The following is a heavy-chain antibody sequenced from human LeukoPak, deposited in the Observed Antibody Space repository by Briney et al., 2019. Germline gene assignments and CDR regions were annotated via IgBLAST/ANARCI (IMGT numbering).Heavy chain of an antibody. D-gene: IGHD2-8*01. V-gene: IGHV3-7*01. CDR1: RLTFSNHW. J-gene: IGHJ4*02. CDR2: IKPDGSQK. Sequence: HTGGSLRLSCAASRLTFSNHWMIWVRQAPGKGLEWVATIKPDGSQKYYVDSVRGRSTISRDNAKNSLYLQMNSLRAEDTAVYYTFTSMGYWGQGTLVTVSS. CDR3: FTSMGY.